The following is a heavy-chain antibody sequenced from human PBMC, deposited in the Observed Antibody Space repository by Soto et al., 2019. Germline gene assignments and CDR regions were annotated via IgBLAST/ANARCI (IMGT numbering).Heavy chain of an antibody. J-gene: IGHJ6*02. D-gene: IGHD3-22*01. Sequence: CESCGDRFASYGSSWVRQAPGQGLEWMGWISAYNGNTNYAQKLQGRVTMTTDTSTSTAYMELRSLRSDDTAVYYCARVVVIEVYYHGMDVWGQGTTVTVPS. CDR3: ARVVVIEVYYHGMDV. CDR1: GDRFASYG. CDR2: ISAYNGNT. V-gene: IGHV1-18*01.